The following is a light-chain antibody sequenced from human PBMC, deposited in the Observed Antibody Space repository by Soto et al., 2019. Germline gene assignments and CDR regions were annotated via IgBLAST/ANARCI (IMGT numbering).Light chain of an antibody. V-gene: IGLV1-44*01. CDR1: SSNIADNT. CDR2: NDN. J-gene: IGLJ3*02. CDR3: ATWDVNLNGRV. Sequence: QSVLTQPPSMSGTPGQRVTISCSGSSSNIADNTLNWYQQLPGTAPKLLIYNDNDRPSGVPDRFSGSKSGTSASLAISGLQSEDEADYYCATWDVNLNGRVFGGGTMVTVL.